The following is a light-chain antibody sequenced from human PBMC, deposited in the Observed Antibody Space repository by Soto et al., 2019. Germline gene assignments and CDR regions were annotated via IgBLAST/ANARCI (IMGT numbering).Light chain of an antibody. CDR1: SSNIGSNT. J-gene: IGLJ1*01. CDR2: SNN. Sequence: QSVLTQPPSASGTPGQRVTISCSGSSSNIGSNTVNWYQHLPGTAPKLLIYSNNQRPSGVPDRFSGSKSGTSASLAISGLQSEDEADYYCAAWDDRLNCSYVFGTGTKVTVL. V-gene: IGLV1-44*01. CDR3: AAWDDRLNCSYV.